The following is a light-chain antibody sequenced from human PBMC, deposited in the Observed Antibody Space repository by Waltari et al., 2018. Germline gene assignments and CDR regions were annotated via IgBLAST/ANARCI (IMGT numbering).Light chain of an antibody. V-gene: IGLV2-14*01. CDR1: SSDVGGYNY. J-gene: IGLJ3*02. CDR2: DVS. Sequence: QSALTQPASVSGSPGQSITISCTGTSSDVGGYNYVSWYQQHPGKAPKFMIYDVSQRPAAVPKRFSGSKSGNTACLTISGLQAEDEADYYCSSYTSNNNWVFGGGTKLTVL. CDR3: SSYTSNNNWV.